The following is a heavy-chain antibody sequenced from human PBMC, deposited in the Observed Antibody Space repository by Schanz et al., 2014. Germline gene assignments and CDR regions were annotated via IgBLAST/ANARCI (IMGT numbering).Heavy chain of an antibody. CDR2: IKLDGSEK. J-gene: IGHJ4*02. D-gene: IGHD1-26*01. V-gene: IGHV3-7*01. CDR1: FFTFRFSW. CDR3: AKYGTGKGVSFEY. Sequence: EVQLVESGGGLVQPGGSLSLSFSYSFFTFRFSWMSWVRQAPGEGLVWVANIKLDGSEKYYVDSVKGRFTISRDNAKNSLYLQMNSLTAEDTAVYYCAKYGTGKGVSFEYWGQGTLVTVSS.